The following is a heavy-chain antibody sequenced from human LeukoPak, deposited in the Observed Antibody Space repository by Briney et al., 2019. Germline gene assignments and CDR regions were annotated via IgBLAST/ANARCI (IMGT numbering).Heavy chain of an antibody. CDR1: GFTFSNYI. V-gene: IGHV3-48*02. CDR2: ISSSSSTI. Sequence: GGSLRLSCAASGFTFSNYIMSWVRQAPGKGLEWVSYISSSSSTIYYADSVKGRFTISRDNAKNSLYLQMHSLRDEDTAVYYCARDYTYRSSSIIDYWGQGTLVTVSS. CDR3: ARDYTYRSSSIIDY. J-gene: IGHJ4*02. D-gene: IGHD6-6*01.